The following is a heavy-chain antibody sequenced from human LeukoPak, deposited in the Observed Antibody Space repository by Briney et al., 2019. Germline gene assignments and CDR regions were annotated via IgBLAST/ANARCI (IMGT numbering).Heavy chain of an antibody. J-gene: IGHJ4*02. D-gene: IGHD3-10*01. CDR2: IYYSGST. Sequence: SETLSLTCSAFSDSISSYYWGWIRQPPGKGLEWIGSIYYSGSTYYNPSLKSRVTISVDTSKNQFSLKLSSVTAADTAVYYCARDRLTMVRGVTAYFDYWGQGTLVTVSS. V-gene: IGHV4-39*07. CDR1: SDSISSYY. CDR3: ARDRLTMVRGVTAYFDY.